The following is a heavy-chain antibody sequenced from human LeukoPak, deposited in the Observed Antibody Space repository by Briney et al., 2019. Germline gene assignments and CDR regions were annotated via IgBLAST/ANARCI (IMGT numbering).Heavy chain of an antibody. CDR3: ARVEQPEIVVVITLGYFDY. Sequence: GGSLRLSCAASGFTFSSYAIHWVRQAPGKGLEWVAVISYDGSNKYYADSVKGRFTISRDNSKNTMYLQMNSLRAEDTAVYYCARVEQPEIVVVITLGYFDYWGQGTLVTVSS. J-gene: IGHJ4*02. CDR1: GFTFSSYA. D-gene: IGHD3-22*01. CDR2: ISYDGSNK. V-gene: IGHV3-30*01.